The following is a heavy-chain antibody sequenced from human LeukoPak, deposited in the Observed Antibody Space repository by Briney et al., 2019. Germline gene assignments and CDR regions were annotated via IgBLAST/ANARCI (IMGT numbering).Heavy chain of an antibody. Sequence: SETLSLTCTVSGASISSYYWSWIRQPAGKGLEWIGRMYTSGSTNYNPSLKSRVTLSVDTSKNQFSLKLSSVTAADTAVYYCARDYYDPLYYYYSMDVWGKGPTVTVSS. CDR2: MYTSGST. V-gene: IGHV4-4*07. D-gene: IGHD3-22*01. CDR1: GASISSYY. CDR3: ARDYYDPLYYYYSMDV. J-gene: IGHJ6*03.